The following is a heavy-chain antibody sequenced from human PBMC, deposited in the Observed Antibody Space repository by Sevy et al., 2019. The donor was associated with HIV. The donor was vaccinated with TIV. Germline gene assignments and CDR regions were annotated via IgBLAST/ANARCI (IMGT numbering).Heavy chain of an antibody. D-gene: IGHD2-2*02. CDR2: VSWNSGAI. Sequence: GGSLRLSCATSGFAFGDYAMHWVREAPGKGLEWVAGVSWNSGAIDYAASMKGRFTISRDHAKGSLYLQMNSLRAEDTALYYCAKDINRGCDSINCYTYYYYYYGLDAWGQGTTVTVSS. CDR3: AKDINRGCDSINCYTYYYYYYGLDA. V-gene: IGHV3-9*01. CDR1: GFAFGDYA. J-gene: IGHJ6*02.